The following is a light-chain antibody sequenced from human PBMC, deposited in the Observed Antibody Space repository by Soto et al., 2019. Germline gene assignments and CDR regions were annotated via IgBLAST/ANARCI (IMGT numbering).Light chain of an antibody. CDR2: DAS. Sequence: EIVLKQSPATLSLSPGESATLSCRASQSVSSYLAWYQQKPGQAPRLLIYDASNRATGIPARFGGSGSGTDFTLTISSLEPEEFAVYYCKQRSNWPPTVGQGTRLEIK. CDR3: KQRSNWPPT. J-gene: IGKJ5*01. CDR1: QSVSSY. V-gene: IGKV3-11*01.